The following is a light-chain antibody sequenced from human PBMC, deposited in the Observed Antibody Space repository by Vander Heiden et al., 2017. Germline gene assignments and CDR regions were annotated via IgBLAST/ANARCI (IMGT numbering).Light chain of an antibody. CDR1: ENVFQY. Sequence: DIQMPQSPSPLSASVGDTISITCRTSENVFQYLHWYQQRPGRPPKLLIYDASTLQSGVPTRFSGGGSGTEYTLTVTGLQPEDFATYYCQQSFTSPRTFGPGTKVDV. CDR3: QQSFTSPRT. J-gene: IGKJ3*01. V-gene: IGKV1-39*01. CDR2: DAS.